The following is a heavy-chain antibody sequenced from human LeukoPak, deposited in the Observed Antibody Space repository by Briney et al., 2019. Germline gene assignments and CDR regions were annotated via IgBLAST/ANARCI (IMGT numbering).Heavy chain of an antibody. CDR2: IYYSGST. Sequence: KPSEILSLTCTVSGGSISSSSYYWGWIRQPPGKGLEWIGSIYYSGSTYYNPSLKSRVTISVDTSKNQFSLKLSSVTAADTAVYCCARHSGRISFYMDVWGKGATVTVSS. CDR1: GGSISSSSYY. J-gene: IGHJ6*03. V-gene: IGHV4-39*01. CDR3: ARHSGRISFYMDV. D-gene: IGHD1-26*01.